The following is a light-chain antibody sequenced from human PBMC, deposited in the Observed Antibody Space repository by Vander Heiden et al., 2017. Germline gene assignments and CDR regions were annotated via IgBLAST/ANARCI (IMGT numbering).Light chain of an antibody. CDR2: STD. CDR3: VLYMGGGIWV. V-gene: IGLV8-61*01. CDR1: SGSVSGNHS. Sequence: QTVVTQEPSFSASPGGIVTLTCALTSGSVSGNHSPRWYQQTPGHAPRTLISSTDTRSSGVPDRFSGSILGNKAALTITGAQADDESDYFCVLYMGGGIWVFGGGTKLTVL. J-gene: IGLJ3*02.